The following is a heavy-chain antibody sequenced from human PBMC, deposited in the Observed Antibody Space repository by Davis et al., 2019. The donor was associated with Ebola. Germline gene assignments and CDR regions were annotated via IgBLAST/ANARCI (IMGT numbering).Heavy chain of an antibody. J-gene: IGHJ6*02. D-gene: IGHD3/OR15-3a*01. Sequence: GGSLRLSCVASGFTFSTYGMHWVRQGPGKGLEWVAGISWKSGSIDYADSVKGRFTISRDNAKNSLFLEMSSLTADDSALYYCAKDIRRYYDYWRDENYGMDVWGQGTSVTVSS. V-gene: IGHV3-9*01. CDR2: ISWKSGSI. CDR3: AKDIRRYYDYWRDENYGMDV. CDR1: GFTFSTYG.